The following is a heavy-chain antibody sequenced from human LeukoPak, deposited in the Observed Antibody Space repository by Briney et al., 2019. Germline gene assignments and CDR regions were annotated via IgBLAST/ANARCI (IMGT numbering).Heavy chain of an antibody. J-gene: IGHJ4*02. V-gene: IGHV3-11*01. CDR2: ISNSGSAT. CDR3: ARDLEDYYASGSYYAVDY. Sequence: PGGSLRLSCAASGFTFSDYYMSWIRQAPGKGLAWVSYISNSGSATYYADSVKGRFTISRDNAKNSLYLQMNSLRAEDTVVYYCARDLEDYYASGSYYAVDYWGQGTLVTVSS. D-gene: IGHD3-10*01. CDR1: GFTFSDYY.